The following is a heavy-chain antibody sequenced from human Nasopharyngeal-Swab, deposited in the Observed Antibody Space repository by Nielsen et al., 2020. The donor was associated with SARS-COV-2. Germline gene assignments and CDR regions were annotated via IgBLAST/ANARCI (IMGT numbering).Heavy chain of an antibody. CDR1: GYTFTSYG. CDR2: ISAYNGNT. D-gene: IGHD5-18*01. V-gene: IGHV1-18*01. CDR3: ARAVYSYGYIWFDP. J-gene: IGHJ5*02. Sequence: ASVKVSCKASGYTFTSYGISWVRQAPGQGLEWMGWISAYNGNTNYAQKLQGRVTMTTDTSTSTAYMELSSLRSEDTAVYYCARAVYSYGYIWFDPWGQGTLVTVSS.